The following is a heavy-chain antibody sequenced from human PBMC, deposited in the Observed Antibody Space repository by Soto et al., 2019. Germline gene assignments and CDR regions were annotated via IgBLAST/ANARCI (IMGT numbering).Heavy chain of an antibody. D-gene: IGHD6-13*01. V-gene: IGHV1-2*02. CDR1: GYTFTGYY. Sequence: ASVKVSCKASGYTFTGYYMHWVRQAPGQGLEWMGWINPISGGTNYAQKFQGRVTMTRDTSISTAYMELSRLRSDDTAMYYCARGQPYYYGMDVWGQGTTVTVSS. CDR3: ARGQPYYYGMDV. CDR2: INPISGGT. J-gene: IGHJ6*02.